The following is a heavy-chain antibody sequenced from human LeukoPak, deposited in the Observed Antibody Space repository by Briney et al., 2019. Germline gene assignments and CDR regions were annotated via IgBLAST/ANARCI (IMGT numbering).Heavy chain of an antibody. CDR1: GYTFTSYD. D-gene: IGHD5-18*01. CDR2: MNPNSGNT. CDR3: ARPRKLPRPTSYGHDYGMDV. J-gene: IGHJ6*02. Sequence: GASVKVSCKASGYTFTSYDINWVRQATGQGLEWMGWMNPNSGNTGYAQKFRGRVTMTRNTSISTAYMELSSLRSEDTAVYYCARPRKLPRPTSYGHDYGMDVWGQGTTVTVSS. V-gene: IGHV1-8*01.